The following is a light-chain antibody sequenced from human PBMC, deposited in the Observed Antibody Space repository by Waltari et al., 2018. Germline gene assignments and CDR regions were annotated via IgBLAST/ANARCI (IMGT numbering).Light chain of an antibody. J-gene: IGLJ1*01. CDR2: DVS. CDR3: ASYTTANTLV. Sequence: QSALTQPASVSGSPGQSITISCSGSASDIGAFQSVSWYQQVPDKAPKLIISDVSNRPAGSSNRFSGSKSGNTASLTISGLHTEDEGDFYCASYTTANTLVFGTGTSVTVL. CDR1: ASDIGAFQS. V-gene: IGLV2-14*01.